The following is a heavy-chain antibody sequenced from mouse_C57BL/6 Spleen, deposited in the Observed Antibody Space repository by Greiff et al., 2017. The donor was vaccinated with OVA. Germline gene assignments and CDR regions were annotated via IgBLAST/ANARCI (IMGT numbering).Heavy chain of an antibody. Sequence: QVQLQQSGAELVKPGASVKISCKASGYAFSSYWMNWVKQRPGKGLEGIGQIYPGDGDTNYNGKFKGKATLTADKSSSTAYMQLSSLTSEDSAVYFCARWDYYGSSYAYWGQGTLVTVSA. CDR1: GYAFSSYW. CDR2: IYPGDGDT. J-gene: IGHJ3*01. CDR3: ARWDYYGSSYAY. V-gene: IGHV1-80*01. D-gene: IGHD1-1*01.